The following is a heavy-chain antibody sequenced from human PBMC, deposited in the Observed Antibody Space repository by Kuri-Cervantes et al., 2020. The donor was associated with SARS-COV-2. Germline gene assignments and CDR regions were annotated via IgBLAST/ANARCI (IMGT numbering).Heavy chain of an antibody. CDR2: INSDGSST. Sequence: GGSLRLSCAASGFTFSSYWMHWVRQAPGKGLVWVSRINSDGSSTSYADSVKGRFTISRDNAKNTLYLQMNSLRAEDTAVYYCARDRYDFWSGLGYYYDGMDVWGQGTTVTVSS. V-gene: IGHV3-74*01. D-gene: IGHD3-3*01. CDR3: ARDRYDFWSGLGYYYDGMDV. CDR1: GFTFSSYW. J-gene: IGHJ6*02.